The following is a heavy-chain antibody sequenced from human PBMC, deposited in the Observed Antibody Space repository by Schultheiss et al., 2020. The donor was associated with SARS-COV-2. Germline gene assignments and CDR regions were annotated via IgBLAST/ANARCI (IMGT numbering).Heavy chain of an antibody. CDR2: ISGSGRST. CDR1: GFTFSSYA. Sequence: GGSLRLSCAASGFTFSSYAMSWVRQAPGKGLEWVSAISGSGRSTYYADSVKGRFTISRDNSKNSLYLQMNSLRVEDTAVYYCAREETDDCVDYWGQGTLVTVSS. J-gene: IGHJ4*02. CDR3: AREETDDCVDY. V-gene: IGHV3-23*01. D-gene: IGHD2-21*02.